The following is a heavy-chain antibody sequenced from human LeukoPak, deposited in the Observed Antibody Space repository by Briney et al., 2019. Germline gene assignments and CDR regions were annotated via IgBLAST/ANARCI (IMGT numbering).Heavy chain of an antibody. Sequence: GGSLRLSCAASRFTFSSYAMTWVRQAPGKGLEWVSAISGSGGSTYYADSVKGRFTFSRDNSKNTLFLQMNSLRAEDTAVYYCAREGVNYYDSSGYYAVSWGQGTLVTVSS. J-gene: IGHJ5*02. D-gene: IGHD3-22*01. V-gene: IGHV3-23*01. CDR3: AREGVNYYDSSGYYAVS. CDR2: ISGSGGST. CDR1: RFTFSSYA.